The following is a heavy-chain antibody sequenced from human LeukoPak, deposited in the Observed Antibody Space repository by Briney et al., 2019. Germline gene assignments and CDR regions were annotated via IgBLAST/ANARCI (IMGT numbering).Heavy chain of an antibody. Sequence: GASVKVSCKASGYTFTSYGIGWVRQAPGQGLEWMGWISAYNGNTNYAQKLQGRVTMTTDTSTSTAYMELRSLRSDDTAVYYCARSITYYYDSSGYYGCYYFDYWGQGTLVTVSS. CDR3: ARSITYYYDSSGYYGCYYFDY. CDR2: ISAYNGNT. CDR1: GYTFTSYG. J-gene: IGHJ4*02. V-gene: IGHV1-18*01. D-gene: IGHD3-22*01.